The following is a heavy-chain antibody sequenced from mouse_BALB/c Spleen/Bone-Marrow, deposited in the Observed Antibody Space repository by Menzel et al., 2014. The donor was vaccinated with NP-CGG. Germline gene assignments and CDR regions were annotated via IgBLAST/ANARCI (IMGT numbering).Heavy chain of an antibody. CDR3: ARYRLGTYFDY. Sequence: LQLQQSGAELVKPGASVKLSCTASGFNIKDTYMHWVKQRPEQGLEWIGRIDPANGNTKYDPKFQGKATITADTSSNTAYLQLSSLTSEDTAVYYCARYRLGTYFDYWGQGTTLTVSS. J-gene: IGHJ2*01. D-gene: IGHD2-14*01. V-gene: IGHV14-3*02. CDR1: GFNIKDTY. CDR2: IDPANGNT.